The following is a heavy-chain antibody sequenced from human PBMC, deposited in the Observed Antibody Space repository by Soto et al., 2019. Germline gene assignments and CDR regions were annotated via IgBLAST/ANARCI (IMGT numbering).Heavy chain of an antibody. V-gene: IGHV5-10-1*01. CDR3: ARLLGGDYGGDRFDP. J-gene: IGHJ5*02. D-gene: IGHD4-17*01. CDR2: IDPSDSYT. CDR1: GYSFTSYW. Sequence: GESLKISCKGSGYSFTSYWISWVRQMPGKGLEWMGRIDPSDSYTNYSPSFQGHVTISADKSISTAYLQWSSLKASDTAMYYCARLLGGDYGGDRFDPWGQGTLVTVSS.